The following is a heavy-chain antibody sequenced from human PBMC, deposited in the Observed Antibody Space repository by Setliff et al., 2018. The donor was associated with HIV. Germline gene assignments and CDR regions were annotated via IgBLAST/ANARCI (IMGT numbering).Heavy chain of an antibody. CDR3: ARIPTGGAFDI. CDR1: GGTFTNSA. D-gene: IGHD7-27*01. J-gene: IGHJ3*02. V-gene: IGHV1-69*10. CDR2: IVPILGIA. Sequence: RASVKVSCKASGGTFTNSAIGWVRQAPGQGLEWMGAIVPILGIANSAQKFQGRVTITTDGSTNTAYMELSSLRSEDTAVYYCARIPTGGAFDIWGQGTVVTVSS.